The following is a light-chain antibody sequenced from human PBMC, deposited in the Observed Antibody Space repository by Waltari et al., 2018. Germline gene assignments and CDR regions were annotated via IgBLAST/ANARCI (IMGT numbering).Light chain of an antibody. CDR3: QQYNTYST. J-gene: IGKJ1*01. CDR2: KSS. Sequence: EIQMTQSPSTLSASVGARVNITCRASQSISNYLAWYQQKPGKAPKLLIYKSSSLESWVPSRFSGSGSGTEFTLTISSLQPDDFATEYCQQYNTYSTFGQGTKVETK. CDR1: QSISNY. V-gene: IGKV1-5*03.